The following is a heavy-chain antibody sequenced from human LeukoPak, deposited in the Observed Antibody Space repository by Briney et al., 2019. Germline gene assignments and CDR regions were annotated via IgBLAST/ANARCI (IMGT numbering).Heavy chain of an antibody. V-gene: IGHV4-34*01. Sequence: SETLSLTCAVYGGPFSAYYWSWIRQPPGKGLEWIGEINHSGSTNYNPSFKSRVTISVDTSKNQFSLNLNSVTAAGTAVYYCARSPYMDVWGKGTTVTVSS. CDR2: INHSGST. CDR1: GGPFSAYY. CDR3: ARSPYMDV. J-gene: IGHJ6*03.